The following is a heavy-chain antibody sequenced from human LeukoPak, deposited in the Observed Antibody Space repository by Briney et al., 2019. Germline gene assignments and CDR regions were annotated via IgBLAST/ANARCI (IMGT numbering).Heavy chain of an antibody. CDR3: ARDQTWGSESYGLVDY. Sequence: GGSLRLSCAASGFTFSSYAMHWVRQAPGKGLEWVAVISYDGSNKYYADSVKGRFTISRDNSKNTLYLQMNSLRAEDTAVYYCARDQTWGSESYGLVDYWGQGTLVTVSS. D-gene: IGHD3-10*01. CDR2: ISYDGSNK. V-gene: IGHV3-30-3*01. J-gene: IGHJ4*02. CDR1: GFTFSSYA.